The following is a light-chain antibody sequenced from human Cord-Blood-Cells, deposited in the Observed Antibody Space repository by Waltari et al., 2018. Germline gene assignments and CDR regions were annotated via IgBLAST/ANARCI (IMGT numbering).Light chain of an antibody. J-gene: IGKJ1*01. CDR3: QQYYSTPWT. V-gene: IGKV4-1*01. CDR2: WAS. Sequence: DIVMTQSPDSLALSLGERATIHCKSSQSVLYSSNNKNYLAWYQQKPGQPPKLLIYWASTRESGVTDRFSGSGSGTDFTLTSSSLQAEDVAVYYCQQYYSTPWTFGQGTKVEIK. CDR1: QSVLYSSNNKNY.